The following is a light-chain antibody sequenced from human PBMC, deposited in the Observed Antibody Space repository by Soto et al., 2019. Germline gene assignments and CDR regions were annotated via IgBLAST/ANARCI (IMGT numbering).Light chain of an antibody. J-gene: IGKJ1*01. CDR1: QSVSSSH. CDR2: GAS. V-gene: IGKV3-20*01. Sequence: ENVLTQSPGTLSLSPGERATLSCRASQSVSSSHLAWYQQKPGQAPRLLMYGASSRATGISDRFSGGGSGADFTLTISRLEPEDFGVYYCQQYHNSILMFGQGTKVDI. CDR3: QQYHNSILM.